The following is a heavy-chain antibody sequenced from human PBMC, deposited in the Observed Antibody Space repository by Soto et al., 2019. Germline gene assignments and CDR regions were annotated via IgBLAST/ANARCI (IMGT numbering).Heavy chain of an antibody. V-gene: IGHV1-18*01. J-gene: IGHJ4*02. CDR3: ARVGGRSFADIPPAAAGIDY. CDR1: GYTFTSYG. CDR2: ISAYNGNT. D-gene: IGHD6-13*01. Sequence: ASVKVSCKASGYTFTSYGISWVRQAPGQGLEWMGWISAYNGNTNYAQKLQGRVTMTTNTSTSTAYMELRSLRSDDTAVYYCARVGGRSFADIPPAAAGIDYRGQGPLVTVSS.